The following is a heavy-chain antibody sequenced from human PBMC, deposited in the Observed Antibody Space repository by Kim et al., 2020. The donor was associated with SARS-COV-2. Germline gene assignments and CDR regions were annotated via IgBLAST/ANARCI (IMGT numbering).Heavy chain of an antibody. CDR2: ISAYNGNT. V-gene: IGHV1-18*01. CDR3: ATESNYSSGWSYYYYGMDV. D-gene: IGHD6-19*01. CDR1: GYTFTSYG. J-gene: IGHJ6*02. Sequence: ASVKVSCKASGYTFTSYGISWVRQAPGQGLEWMGWISAYNGNTNYAQKLQGRVTMTTDTSTSTAYMEMRSLRSDDTAVYYCATESNYSSGWSYYYYGMDVWGQGTTVTVSS.